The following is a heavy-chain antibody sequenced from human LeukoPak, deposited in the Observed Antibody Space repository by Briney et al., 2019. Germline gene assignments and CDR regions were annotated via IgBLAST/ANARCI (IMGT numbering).Heavy chain of an antibody. CDR2: ISSSSSTI. J-gene: IGHJ4*02. Sequence: GGSLRLSCAASGFTFSSYSMNWVRQAPGKGLEWVSSISSSSSTIYYADSVKGRFTISRDNAKNSLYLQMNSLRAEDTAVYYCATSHIRYFDWSWDYWGQGTLVTVSS. D-gene: IGHD3-9*01. CDR1: GFTFSSYS. V-gene: IGHV3-48*04. CDR3: ATSHIRYFDWSWDY.